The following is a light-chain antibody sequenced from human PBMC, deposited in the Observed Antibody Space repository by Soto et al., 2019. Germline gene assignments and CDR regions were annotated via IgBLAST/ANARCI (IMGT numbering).Light chain of an antibody. J-gene: IGLJ1*01. V-gene: IGLV2-8*01. CDR2: EVS. CDR3: SSYAGSNNLVV. Sequence: QSALTQPPSASGSPGQSVTISCTGTGSDVGGYNYVSWYQQHPGKAPKLMIYEVSKRPSGVPDRFSGSKSGNTASLTVSGLQAEDEADYYCSSYAGSNNLVVFGTGTKVTVL. CDR1: GSDVGGYNY.